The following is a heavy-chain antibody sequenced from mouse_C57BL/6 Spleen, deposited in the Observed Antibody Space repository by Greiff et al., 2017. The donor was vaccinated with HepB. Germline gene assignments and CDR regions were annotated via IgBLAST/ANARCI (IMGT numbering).Heavy chain of an antibody. D-gene: IGHD2-12*01. CDR3: ARPLRYYFDY. CDR2: IDPSDSYT. V-gene: IGHV1-50*01. CDR1: GYTFTSYW. J-gene: IGHJ2*01. Sequence: QVHVKQPGAELVKPGASVKLSCKASGYTFTSYWMQWVKQRPGQGLEWIGEIDPSDSYTNYNQKFKGKATLPVDTSSSTAYMQLSSLTSEDSAVYYCARPLRYYFDYWGQGTTLTVSS.